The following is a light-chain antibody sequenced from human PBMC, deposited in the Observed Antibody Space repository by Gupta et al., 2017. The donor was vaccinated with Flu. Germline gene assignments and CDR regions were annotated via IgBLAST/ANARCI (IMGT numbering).Light chain of an antibody. V-gene: IGKV1-39*01. CDR1: QSITTY. CDR2: AAS. CDR3: QQNYSTPRT. J-gene: IGKJ2*01. Sequence: PSSLSASVGDRATITCRASQSITTYLLWYQQKPGKAPKLLIYAASSLQSGVPSRFGGSGSGTDFTLTITNLQPEDFATYYCQQNYSTPRTFGQGTKLEIK.